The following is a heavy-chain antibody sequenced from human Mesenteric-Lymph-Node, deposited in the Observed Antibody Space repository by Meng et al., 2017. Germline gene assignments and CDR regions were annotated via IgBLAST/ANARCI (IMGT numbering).Heavy chain of an antibody. CDR2: SRNKANSYTT. CDR1: GFTFSDHY. CDR3: ARDLRYGDSYYFDY. J-gene: IGHJ4*02. Sequence: GESLKISCAASGFTFSDHYMEWVRQAPGKGLEWVGRSRNKANSYTTEYAESVKGRFTISRDDSKNSLYLQMNSLKTEDTAVYYCARDLRYGDSYYFDYRGQGTLVTVSS. V-gene: IGHV3-72*01. D-gene: IGHD4-17*01.